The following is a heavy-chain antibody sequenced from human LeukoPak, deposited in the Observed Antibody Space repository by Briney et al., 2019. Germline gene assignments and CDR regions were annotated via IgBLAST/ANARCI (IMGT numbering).Heavy chain of an antibody. CDR2: IYYGGST. D-gene: IGHD6-25*01. CDR3: ARRRAIAPGYFDL. CDR1: GGSISSSSYY. J-gene: IGHJ2*01. V-gene: IGHV4-39*01. Sequence: SETLSLTCTVSGGSISSSSYYWGWIRQPPGKGLEWIGSIYYGGSTYYNPSLKSRVTISVDTSKNQFSLKLSSVTAADTAVYYCARRRAIAPGYFDLWGRGTLVTVSS.